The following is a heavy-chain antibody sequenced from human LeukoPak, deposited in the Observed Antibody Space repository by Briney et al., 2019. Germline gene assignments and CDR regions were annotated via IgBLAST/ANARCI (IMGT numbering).Heavy chain of an antibody. V-gene: IGHV1-69*13. D-gene: IGHD3-3*01. CDR3: ARDYDFWSGYKF. Sequence: SVKVSCKASGYTFTSYGISWVRQAPGQGLEWMGGIIPIFGTANYAQKFQGRVTITADESTSTAYMELSSLRSEDTAVYYCARDYDFWSGYKFWGQGTLVTVSS. CDR1: GYTFTSYG. CDR2: IIPIFGTA. J-gene: IGHJ4*02.